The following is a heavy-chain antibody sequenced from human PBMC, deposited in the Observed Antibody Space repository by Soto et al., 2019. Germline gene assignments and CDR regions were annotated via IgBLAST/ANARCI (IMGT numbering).Heavy chain of an antibody. CDR3: AKHQVVVDATNPPGDFDY. V-gene: IGHV3-23*01. CDR1: GFTFSSYA. CDR2: ISGSGGST. D-gene: IGHD2-15*01. Sequence: GGSLRLSCAASGFTFSSYAMSWVRQAPGKGLEWVSAISGSGGSTYYADSVKGRFTISRDNSKNTLYLQMNSLRAEDTAVYYCAKHQVVVDATNPPGDFDYWGQGTLVTVSS. J-gene: IGHJ4*02.